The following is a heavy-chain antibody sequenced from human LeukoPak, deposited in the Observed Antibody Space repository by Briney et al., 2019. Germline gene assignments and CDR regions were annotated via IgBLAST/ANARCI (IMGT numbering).Heavy chain of an antibody. D-gene: IGHD5-24*01. J-gene: IGHJ4*02. CDR3: ASRNLDGYNWSY. Sequence: SETLSLTCAVYGGSFCGYYWSWIRQPPGKGLEWIGEINHSGSTNYNPSLKSRVTISVDTSKNQFSLKLSSVTAADTAVYYCASRNLDGYNWSYWGQGTLVTVSS. V-gene: IGHV4-34*01. CDR2: INHSGST. CDR1: GGSFCGYY.